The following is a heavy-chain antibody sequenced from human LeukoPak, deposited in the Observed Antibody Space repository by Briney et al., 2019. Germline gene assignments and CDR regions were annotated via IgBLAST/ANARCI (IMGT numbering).Heavy chain of an antibody. D-gene: IGHD3-10*01. V-gene: IGHV3-30*03. CDR1: GFTFSSYG. Sequence: QPGRSLRLSCAASGFTFSSYGMHWVRQAPGKGLEWVAVISYDGSNKYYADSVKGRFTISRDNSKNTLYLQMNSLRAEDTAVYYCARSGPGIEYGSGGFDYWGQGTLVTVSS. J-gene: IGHJ4*02. CDR2: ISYDGSNK. CDR3: ARSGPGIEYGSGGFDY.